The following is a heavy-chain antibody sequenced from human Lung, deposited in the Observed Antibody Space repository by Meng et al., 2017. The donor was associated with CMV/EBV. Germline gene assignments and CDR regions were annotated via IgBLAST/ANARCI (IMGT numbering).Heavy chain of an antibody. V-gene: IGHV2-26*01. Sequence: SGPTLVKPTETLTLTCTVSGFSLSNARMGVSWIRQPPGKALEWLAHIFSNDEKSYSTSLKSRLTISKDTSKSQVVLTMTNMDPVDTATYYCARTGIAVAGTYYYYGMYVWGQGXTVTVSS. D-gene: IGHD6-19*01. CDR3: ARTGIAVAGTYYYYGMYV. CDR1: GFSLSNARMG. CDR2: IFSNDEK. J-gene: IGHJ6*02.